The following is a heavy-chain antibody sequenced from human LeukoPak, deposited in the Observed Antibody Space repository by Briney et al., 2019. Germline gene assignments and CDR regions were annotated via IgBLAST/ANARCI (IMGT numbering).Heavy chain of an antibody. D-gene: IGHD6-19*01. Sequence: GGSLRLSCAASGFTFSSYGMHWVRQAPGKGLEWVAVISYDGSNKNYADSVKGRFTISRDNSKNTLYLQMNSLRPDDTAVYYCTKDRVSSGWYEYFQHWGQGTLVTVSS. CDR2: ISYDGSNK. CDR1: GFTFSSYG. J-gene: IGHJ1*01. CDR3: TKDRVSSGWYEYFQH. V-gene: IGHV3-30*18.